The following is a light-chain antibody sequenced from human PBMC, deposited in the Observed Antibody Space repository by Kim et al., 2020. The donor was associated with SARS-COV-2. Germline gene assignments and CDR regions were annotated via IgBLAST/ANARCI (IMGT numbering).Light chain of an antibody. Sequence: GQSITISCTGTSSDVGGYNPVSWYQQHPGKAPKRMIYDSSGRASGVSNRFSGSQSGNTASLTISGLRAEDEADYYCSSHTTSSTYVFGSGTKVTVL. J-gene: IGLJ1*01. CDR1: SSDVGGYNP. CDR2: DSS. CDR3: SSHTTSSTYV. V-gene: IGLV2-14*03.